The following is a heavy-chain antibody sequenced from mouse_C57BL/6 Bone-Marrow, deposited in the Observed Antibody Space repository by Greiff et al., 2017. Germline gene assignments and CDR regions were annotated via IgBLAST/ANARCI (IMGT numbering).Heavy chain of an antibody. Sequence: VQLQQSGAELVRPGASVKLSCTASGFNIKDDSMHWVKQRPEQGLEWIGWIDPENGDTEYASKFQGKATITADTSSNTAYLQLSSLTSEDTAVXYCTDGIPYAMDYWGQGTSVTVSS. V-gene: IGHV14-4*01. CDR3: TDGIPYAMDY. CDR1: GFNIKDDS. J-gene: IGHJ4*01. D-gene: IGHD2-1*01. CDR2: IDPENGDT.